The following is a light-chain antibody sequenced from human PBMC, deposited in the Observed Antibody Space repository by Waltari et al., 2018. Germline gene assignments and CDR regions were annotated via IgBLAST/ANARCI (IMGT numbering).Light chain of an antibody. J-gene: IGLJ3*02. CDR1: SGSIASNY. CDR2: EDN. Sequence: FMLTQPHSVSESPGKTVTLSCTGSSGSIASNYVQWYQQRPGSAPTTVIYEDNQRPSGVPDRFSGSIDSSSNSASLTISGLKTEDEADYYCQSYDSSTLWVFGGGTKLTVL. CDR3: QSYDSSTLWV. V-gene: IGLV6-57*02.